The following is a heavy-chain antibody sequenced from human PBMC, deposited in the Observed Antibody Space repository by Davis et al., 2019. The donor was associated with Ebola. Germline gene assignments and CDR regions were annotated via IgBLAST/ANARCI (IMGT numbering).Heavy chain of an antibody. Sequence: PGGSLRLSCAASGFTFSSYAMHWVRQAPGKGLEWVAVISYDGSNKYYADSVKGRFTISRDNSKNTLYLQMNSLRAEDTAVYYCARDRDYDSSGYYDPYAFDIWGQGTMVTVSS. D-gene: IGHD3-22*01. CDR1: GFTFSSYA. V-gene: IGHV3-30-3*01. J-gene: IGHJ3*02. CDR2: ISYDGSNK. CDR3: ARDRDYDSSGYYDPYAFDI.